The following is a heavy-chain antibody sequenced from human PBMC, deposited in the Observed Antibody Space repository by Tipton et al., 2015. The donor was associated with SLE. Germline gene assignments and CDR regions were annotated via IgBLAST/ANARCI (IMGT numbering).Heavy chain of an antibody. D-gene: IGHD3-3*01. CDR1: GYSISSGYY. CDR3: ARGLYDFWSGYYFDP. CDR2: IYHSGST. Sequence: TLSLTCTVSGYSISSGYYWGWIRQPPGKGLEWIGSIYHSGSTYYNPSLKSRVTISVDTSKNQFSLKLSSVTAADTAVYYCARGLYDFWSGYYFDPWGQGTLVTVSS. V-gene: IGHV4-38-2*02. J-gene: IGHJ5*02.